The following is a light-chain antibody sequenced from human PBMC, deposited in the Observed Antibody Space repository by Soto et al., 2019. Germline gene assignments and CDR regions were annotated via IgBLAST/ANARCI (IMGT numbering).Light chain of an antibody. CDR3: QQYNNWPPIT. Sequence: EIVLTQSPGTLSLSPGERATLSCRASQSVSSTHLAWYQQKPGQAPRLLIYDASTRATGIPDRFSGSGSGTDFTLTISRLEPEDFAVYCCQQYNNWPPITFGQGTRLEIK. CDR2: DAS. CDR1: QSVSSTH. V-gene: IGKV3-20*01. J-gene: IGKJ5*01.